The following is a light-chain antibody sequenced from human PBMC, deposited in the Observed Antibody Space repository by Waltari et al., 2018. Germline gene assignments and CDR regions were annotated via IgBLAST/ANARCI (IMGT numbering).Light chain of an antibody. CDR3: AAWDDSLSGVL. CDR2: YND. CDR1: SSNIGSNT. V-gene: IGLV1-44*01. Sequence: QSVLTQPPSASGTPGQRVTISCSGSSSNIGSNTVNWYQQLPRTAPKLLIYYNDKRPSGVPDRFSGSKSGTPASLAISGLQSEDEADYYCAAWDDSLSGVLFGGGTKLTVL. J-gene: IGLJ2*01.